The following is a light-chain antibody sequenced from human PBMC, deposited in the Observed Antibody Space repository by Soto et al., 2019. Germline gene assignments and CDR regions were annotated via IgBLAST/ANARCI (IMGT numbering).Light chain of an antibody. CDR3: LLFYGGAWV. Sequence: QTVVTQEPSLTVSPGGTVTLTCASSTGAVTSGYYPNWFQQKPGQAPRVLIYSTSNKHSWTPARFSGSLLEGKAALTLSGVQPEDEAEYYCLLFYGGAWVFGGGTKVTVL. J-gene: IGLJ3*02. V-gene: IGLV7-43*01. CDR2: STS. CDR1: TGAVTSGYY.